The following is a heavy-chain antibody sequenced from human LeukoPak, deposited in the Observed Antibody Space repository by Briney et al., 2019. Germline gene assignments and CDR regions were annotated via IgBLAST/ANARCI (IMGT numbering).Heavy chain of an antibody. D-gene: IGHD3-10*01. V-gene: IGHV3-21*01. CDR1: GLTFTSYT. CDR2: ISSSSNDI. Sequence: GGSLRLSCVVSGLTFTSYTMDWVRQAPGKGLEWLSSISSSSNDIYYADSVKGRFTISRDNAKNSVLLQMNSLRAGDTALYYCAIIRGRNSWGQGTLVTVSS. CDR3: AIIRGRNS. J-gene: IGHJ4*02.